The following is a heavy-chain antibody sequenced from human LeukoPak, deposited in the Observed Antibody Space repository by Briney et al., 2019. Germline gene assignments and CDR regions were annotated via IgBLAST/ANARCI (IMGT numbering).Heavy chain of an antibody. Sequence: SETRSLTCTVPGGSISSSSYYWGGIRQPPGKGLEWIGSIYYSGSTYYNPSLKSRVTISVDTSKNQFSLKLSSVTAADTAVYYCECRGERRGANWDYWGQGTLVTVSS. CDR1: GGSISSSSYY. D-gene: IGHD1-1*01. V-gene: IGHV4-39*01. J-gene: IGHJ4*02. CDR3: ECRGERRGANWDY. CDR2: IYYSGST.